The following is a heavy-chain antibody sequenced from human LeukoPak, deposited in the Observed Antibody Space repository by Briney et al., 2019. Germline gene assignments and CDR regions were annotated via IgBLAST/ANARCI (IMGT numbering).Heavy chain of an antibody. Sequence: GASVKVSRKASGYTFTGYYMRWVRQAPGQGLEWMGWINPNSGGTNYAQKFQGRVTMTRDTSISTAYMELSRLRSDDTAVYYCAREGDIVATLGYYYGMDVWGQGTTVTVSS. J-gene: IGHJ6*02. CDR1: GYTFTGYY. CDR2: INPNSGGT. CDR3: AREGDIVATLGYYYGMDV. D-gene: IGHD5-12*01. V-gene: IGHV1-2*02.